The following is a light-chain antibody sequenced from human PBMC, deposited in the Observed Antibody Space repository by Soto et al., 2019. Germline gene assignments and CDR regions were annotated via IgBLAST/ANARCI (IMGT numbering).Light chain of an antibody. CDR1: QGISNY. Sequence: DIQMTQSPSSLSASAGDRVTITCRASQGISNYLAWYQQRPGKVPKLLIYTASTLQSGVPSRFSGSGSGAEFTLTISSLQPEDVATYYCQQYVSLPVTFGQGTKLEIK. CDR2: TAS. CDR3: QQYVSLPVT. J-gene: IGKJ2*01. V-gene: IGKV1-27*01.